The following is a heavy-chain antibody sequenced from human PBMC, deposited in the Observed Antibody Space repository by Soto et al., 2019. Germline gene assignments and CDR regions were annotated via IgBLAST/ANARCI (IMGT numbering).Heavy chain of an antibody. Sequence: SVKVSCKASGGTFSSYAISWVRQAPGQGLEWMGGIIPIFGTANYAQKFQGRVTITADESTSTAYMELSSLRSEDTAVYYRARDQGGSGSYYNEPRRPYNWFDPWGQGTLVTVSS. D-gene: IGHD3-10*01. CDR2: IIPIFGTA. CDR1: GGTFSSYA. CDR3: ARDQGGSGSYYNEPRRPYNWFDP. V-gene: IGHV1-69*13. J-gene: IGHJ5*02.